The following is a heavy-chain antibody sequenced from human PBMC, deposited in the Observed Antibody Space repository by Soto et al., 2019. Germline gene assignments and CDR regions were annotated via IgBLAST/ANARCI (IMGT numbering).Heavy chain of an antibody. J-gene: IGHJ5*02. Sequence: PSETLSLTCTVSCGSISSGGYYWSCIRQHPGKGLEWIGYIYYSGSTYYNPSLKSRVTISVDTSKNQCSLKLSSVTAADTAVYYCARERYYDSSGLFDPWGQGTLVTVSS. V-gene: IGHV4-31*03. CDR3: ARERYYDSSGLFDP. CDR1: CGSISSGGYY. D-gene: IGHD3-22*01. CDR2: IYYSGST.